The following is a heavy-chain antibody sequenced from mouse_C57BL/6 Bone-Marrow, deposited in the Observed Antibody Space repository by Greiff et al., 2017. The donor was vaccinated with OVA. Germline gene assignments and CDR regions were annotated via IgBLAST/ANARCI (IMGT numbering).Heavy chain of an antibody. CDR3: ARIKTSYYDLEGDYFDY. Sequence: EVMLVESGGGLVKPGGSLKLSCAASGFTFSSYTMSWVRQTPEKRLEWVATISGGGGNTYYPDSVKGRFTISRDNAKNTLYLQMISLLSEDTALYYCARIKTSYYDLEGDYFDYWGQGTTLTVSS. D-gene: IGHD2-10*01. J-gene: IGHJ2*01. CDR2: ISGGGGNT. CDR1: GFTFSSYT. V-gene: IGHV5-9*01.